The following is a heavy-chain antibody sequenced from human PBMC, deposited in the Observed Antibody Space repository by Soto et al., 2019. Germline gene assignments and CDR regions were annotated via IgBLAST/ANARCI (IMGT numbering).Heavy chain of an antibody. CDR2: IGPSDSYT. CDR1: GYSFTSYW. D-gene: IGHD7-27*01. V-gene: IGHV5-10-1*01. J-gene: IGHJ2*01. CDR3: ARHFRSLLTGDPYWYFDL. Sequence: GESLKISCKGSGYSFTSYWISWVRQMPGKGLEWMGRIGPSDSYTNYSPSFQGHVTISADKSISTAYLQWSSLKASDTAMYYCARHFRSLLTGDPYWYFDLWGRGTLVTVSS.